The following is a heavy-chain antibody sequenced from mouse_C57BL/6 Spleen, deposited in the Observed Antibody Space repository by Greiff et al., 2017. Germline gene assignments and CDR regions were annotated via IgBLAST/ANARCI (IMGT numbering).Heavy chain of an antibody. CDR1: GYTFTAYT. Sequence: QVQLQQSGAELVKPGASVRLSCKASGYTFTAYTIHWVKQRSGQGLEGLGWFYPGSGSIKYNKKFKDKATLTAEKSSSTVYMERSRLSSEDAAVYFCARHAYYYSSSPFAYWGQGTLVTVSA. CDR2: FYPGSGSI. J-gene: IGHJ3*01. CDR3: ARHAYYYSSSPFAY. V-gene: IGHV1-62-2*01. D-gene: IGHD1-1*01.